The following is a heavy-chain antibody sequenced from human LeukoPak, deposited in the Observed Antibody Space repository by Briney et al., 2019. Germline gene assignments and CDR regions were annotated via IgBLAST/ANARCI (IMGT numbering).Heavy chain of an antibody. V-gene: IGHV3-23*01. CDR2: ISGSGGST. CDR3: AKERGYSYGINWFDP. CDR1: GFTFSSYG. Sequence: PGGSLRLSCAASGFTFSSYGMSWVRQAPGMGLEWVSAISGSGGSTYYADSVKGRFTISRDNSKNTLYLQMNSLRAEDTAVYYCAKERGYSYGINWFDPWGQGTLVTVSS. J-gene: IGHJ5*02. D-gene: IGHD5-18*01.